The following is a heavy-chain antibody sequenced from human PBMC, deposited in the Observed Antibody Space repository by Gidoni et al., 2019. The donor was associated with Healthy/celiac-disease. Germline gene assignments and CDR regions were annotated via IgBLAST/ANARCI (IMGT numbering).Heavy chain of an antibody. Sequence: YGSYGMHWVRQAPGKGLEWVAVISYDGSNKYYADSVKGRFTISRDNSKNTLYLQMNSLRAEDTAVYYCAKGREWELLLVDYWGQGTLVTVSS. CDR2: ISYDGSNK. D-gene: IGHD1-26*01. CDR3: AKGREWELLLVDY. V-gene: IGHV3-30*18. J-gene: IGHJ4*02. CDR1: YGSYG.